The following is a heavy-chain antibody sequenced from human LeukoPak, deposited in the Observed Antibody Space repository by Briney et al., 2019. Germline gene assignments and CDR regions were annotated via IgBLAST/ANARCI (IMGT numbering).Heavy chain of an antibody. CDR2: IDPSDSYT. J-gene: IGHJ4*02. CDR3: ARHYGSLFDI. CDR1: GNRFTNYW. D-gene: IGHD3-10*01. V-gene: IGHV5-10-1*01. Sequence: GESLKISCKGPGNRFTNYWISRVRQMPGKGLEWMGRIDPSDSYTNYSPSFQGHVTISADKSISTAYLQWSSLKASDSAMYYLARHYGSLFDIWGQGTLVTVSS.